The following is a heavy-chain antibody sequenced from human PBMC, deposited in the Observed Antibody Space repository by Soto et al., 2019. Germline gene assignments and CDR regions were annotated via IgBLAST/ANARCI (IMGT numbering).Heavy chain of an antibody. CDR3: ARGRASGSYYLLDY. Sequence: SVKVSCQASGNTFASYDINWVRQATGHGLEWMGWINPNSGNIGYAQKFQGRVTMTRDTAIRTAYMEVSRLRSDDTAVYYCARGRASGSYYLLDYWGQGTLVTVSS. CDR1: GNTFASYD. V-gene: IGHV1-8*01. J-gene: IGHJ4*02. D-gene: IGHD3-10*01. CDR2: INPNSGNI.